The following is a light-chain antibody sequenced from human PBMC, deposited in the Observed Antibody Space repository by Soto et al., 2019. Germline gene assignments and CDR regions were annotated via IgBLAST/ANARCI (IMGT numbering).Light chain of an antibody. CDR1: SSDVGTYNY. CDR3: CSYAGTYSYV. CDR2: DVS. V-gene: IGLV2-11*01. J-gene: IGLJ1*01. Sequence: QSVLTQPRSVSGSPGQSVTISCTGTSSDVGTYNYVSWYQQHPGKAPKLMIYDVSKRPSGVPGRFSGSKSANTASLTISGLQAEDEADYYCCSYAGTYSYVFGTGNKV.